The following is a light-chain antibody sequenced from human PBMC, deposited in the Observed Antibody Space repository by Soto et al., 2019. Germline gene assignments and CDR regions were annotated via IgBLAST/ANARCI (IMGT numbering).Light chain of an antibody. J-gene: IGKJ1*01. V-gene: IGKV3-20*01. CDR2: GAS. Sequence: EIVLTQSPGTLSLSPGERTNLTCRASQIVSSSYLAWYQQKPGQAPRLLIYGASSRATGIPDRFSGSGSGTDFTFTISRLEPEDFAVYYCQQYGSSPRTFGQGTKVDIK. CDR3: QQYGSSPRT. CDR1: QIVSSSY.